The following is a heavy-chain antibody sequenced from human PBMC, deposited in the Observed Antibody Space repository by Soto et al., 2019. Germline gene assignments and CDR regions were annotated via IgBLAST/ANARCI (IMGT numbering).Heavy chain of an antibody. Sequence: HPGGSLRLSCAASGFTFSSYGMHWVRQAPGKGLEWVAVIWYDGSNKYYADSVKGRFTIPRDNSKNTLYLQMNSLRAEDTAVYYCAKDFNDGSGSYYEIPNFDYWGQGTLVTVSS. V-gene: IGHV3-33*06. D-gene: IGHD3-10*01. CDR2: IWYDGSNK. CDR3: AKDFNDGSGSYYEIPNFDY. CDR1: GFTFSSYG. J-gene: IGHJ4*02.